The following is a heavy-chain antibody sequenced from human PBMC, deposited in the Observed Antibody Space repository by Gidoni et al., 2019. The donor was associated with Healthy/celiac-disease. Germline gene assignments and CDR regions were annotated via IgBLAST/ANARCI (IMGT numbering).Heavy chain of an antibody. CDR3: ARRKPYRDYDTAGFDY. D-gene: IGHD3-16*01. V-gene: IGHV4-34*01. Sequence: QVQLQQWGAGLLKPSETLSLTCAVYGGSFSGYYWSWIRPPPGKGLEWIGEINQSGSTNYNPSLKSRVTISVDTSKNQFSLKLSSVTAADTAVYYCARRKPYRDYDTAGFDYWGQGTLVTVSS. J-gene: IGHJ4*02. CDR2: INQSGST. CDR1: GGSFSGYY.